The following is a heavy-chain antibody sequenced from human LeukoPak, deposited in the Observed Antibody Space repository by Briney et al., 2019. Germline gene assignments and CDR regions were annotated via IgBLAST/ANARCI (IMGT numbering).Heavy chain of an antibody. D-gene: IGHD3-10*01. CDR3: ARDQITMVRGVIPYFDY. CDR2: IWYDGSNK. Sequence: GRSLRLSCAASGFTFSSYGMHWVRQAPGKGLEWVAVIWYDGSNKYYADSVKGRFTISRDNSKNTLYLQMNSLRAEDTAVYYCARDQITMVRGVIPYFDYWGQGTLVTVSS. J-gene: IGHJ4*02. CDR1: GFTFSSYG. V-gene: IGHV3-33*01.